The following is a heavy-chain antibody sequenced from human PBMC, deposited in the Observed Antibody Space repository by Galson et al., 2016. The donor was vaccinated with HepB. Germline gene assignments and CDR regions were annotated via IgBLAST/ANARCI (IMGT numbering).Heavy chain of an antibody. Sequence: QSGAEVKKPGASVKVSCKASGYTFTSFGISWVRQAPGQGLEWMGWISAYNGNTNYAQKFQGRVTMTTDTSTSTAYMELRSLRSDDTAVYYCTRDLGSVPLTIFFDYWGHGTLVTVSS. J-gene: IGHJ4*01. D-gene: IGHD3-9*01. CDR1: GYTFTSFG. CDR3: TRDLGSVPLTIFFDY. CDR2: ISAYNGNT. V-gene: IGHV1-18*01.